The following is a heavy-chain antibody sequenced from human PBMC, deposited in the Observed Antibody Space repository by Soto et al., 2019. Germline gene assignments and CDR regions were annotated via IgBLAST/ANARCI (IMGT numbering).Heavy chain of an antibody. J-gene: IGHJ5*02. CDR1: GFTFSSYA. D-gene: IGHD6-13*01. CDR3: AKSDAVAGTSSWFDP. CDR2: ISASGGST. Sequence: EVQLLESGGGLVQPGGSLRLSCAASGFTFSSYAMSWVRQAPGKGLEWVSAISASGGSTYYADSVKGRFTISRDNFKNTLYLQTNILRAEDTAVYYCAKSDAVAGTSSWFDPWGQGTLVTVSS. V-gene: IGHV3-23*01.